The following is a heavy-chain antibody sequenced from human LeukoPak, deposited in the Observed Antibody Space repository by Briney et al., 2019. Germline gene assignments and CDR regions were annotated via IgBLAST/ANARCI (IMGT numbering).Heavy chain of an antibody. CDR3: AELGITMIGGV. D-gene: IGHD3-10*02. J-gene: IGHJ6*04. CDR2: ISSSGSTI. CDR1: GFTFSYFE. V-gene: IGHV3-48*03. Sequence: GGSLRLSCAASGFTFSYFEMNWVRQAPGKGLEWVSYISSSGSTIYYADSVKGRFTISRDNAKNSLYLQMNSLRAEDTAVYYCAELGITMIGGVWGKGTTVTISS.